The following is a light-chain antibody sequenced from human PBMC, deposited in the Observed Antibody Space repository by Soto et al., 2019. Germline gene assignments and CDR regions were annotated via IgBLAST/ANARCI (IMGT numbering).Light chain of an antibody. CDR2: AVS. Sequence: DVQSTQSPSSLSASVGDRVTIACRASQTIGTSLNWYQHRPGRAPKLLMYAVSSLQSGVPSRFSGSGSGTDFTLTISSLHPEDFATYYCQQTFVSPLTFGGGTNVDIK. CDR3: QQTFVSPLT. J-gene: IGKJ4*01. V-gene: IGKV1-39*01. CDR1: QTIGTS.